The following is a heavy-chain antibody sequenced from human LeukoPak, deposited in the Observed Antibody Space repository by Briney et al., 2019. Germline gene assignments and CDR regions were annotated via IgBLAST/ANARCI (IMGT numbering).Heavy chain of an antibody. Sequence: MASQTLSLTCTVSGGSISSPSYFWTWVRQPAGKGLEWIGRIYTGGSTNYNPSLKSRVTMSVDTSKNQFSLKLSSVTAADTAVYYCARGGAQWLATWYFDYWGQGTLVTVSS. CDR2: IYTGGST. J-gene: IGHJ4*02. CDR3: ARGGAQWLATWYFDY. V-gene: IGHV4-61*02. CDR1: GGSISSPSYF. D-gene: IGHD6-19*01.